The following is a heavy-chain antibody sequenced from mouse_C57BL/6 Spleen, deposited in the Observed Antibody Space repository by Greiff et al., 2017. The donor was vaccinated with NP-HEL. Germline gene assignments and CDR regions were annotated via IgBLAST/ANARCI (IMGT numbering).Heavy chain of an antibody. J-gene: IGHJ3*01. CDR3: ARGDYDEGWFAY. CDR1: GYSITSGYD. CDR2: ISYSGST. V-gene: IGHV3-1*01. D-gene: IGHD2-4*01. Sequence: EVKLLESGPGMVKPSQSLSLTCTVTGYSITSGYDWHWIRHFPGNKLEWMGYISYSGSTNYNPSLKSRISITHDTSKNHFFLKLNSVTTEDTATYYCARGDYDEGWFAYWGQGTLVTVSA.